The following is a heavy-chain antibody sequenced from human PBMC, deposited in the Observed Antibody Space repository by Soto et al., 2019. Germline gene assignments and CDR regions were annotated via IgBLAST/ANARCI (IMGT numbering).Heavy chain of an antibody. J-gene: IGHJ6*02. CDR1: GGSISSYY. Sequence: QVQLQESGPGLVKPSETLSLTCTVSGGSISSYYWSWIRQPPGKGLEWIGYIYYSGSTNYNPSLKSRVTISVDTSKNQLSLKLSSVTAADTAVYYCASSNMAAAGFYYYGMDVWGRGTTVTVSS. CDR3: ASSNMAAAGFYYYGMDV. D-gene: IGHD6-13*01. CDR2: IYYSGST. V-gene: IGHV4-59*01.